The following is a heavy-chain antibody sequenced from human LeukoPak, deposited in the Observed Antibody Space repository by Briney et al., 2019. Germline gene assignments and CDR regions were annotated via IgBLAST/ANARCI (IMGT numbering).Heavy chain of an antibody. Sequence: GGSLRLSCAASGFTFNKYAMSWVRQSPGKGLEWVSAIGRSGANSYYAPSVKGRFSVSRDNTKNTFHLQMNSLRAEDTAIYYCAKLQTAGVPAATLGFDSWGQGTLVTVSS. CDR1: GFTFNKYA. V-gene: IGHV3-23*01. CDR2: IGRSGANS. D-gene: IGHD2-2*01. CDR3: AKLQTAGVPAATLGFDS. J-gene: IGHJ4*01.